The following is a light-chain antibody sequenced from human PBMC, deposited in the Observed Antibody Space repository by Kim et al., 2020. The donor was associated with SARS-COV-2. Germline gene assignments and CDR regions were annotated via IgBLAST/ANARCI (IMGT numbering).Light chain of an antibody. CDR1: QDISRY. CDR2: TAS. J-gene: IGKJ1*01. CDR3: QQTYSASRT. Sequence: ACVGDRVTITCRATQDISRYLNWYQQKPGKAPKLLIYTASSLQSGVPSRFTGSGSETDFTLTISSLQPEEFATYYCQQTYSASRTFGQETKVDIK. V-gene: IGKV1-39*01.